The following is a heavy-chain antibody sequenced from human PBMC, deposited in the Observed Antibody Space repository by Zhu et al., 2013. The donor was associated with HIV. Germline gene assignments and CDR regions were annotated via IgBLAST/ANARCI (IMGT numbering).Heavy chain of an antibody. V-gene: IGHV1-8*03. CDR1: GYTFTSYD. J-gene: IGHJ5*02. CDR3: ARRNRITIFGVVIPDQPGWFDP. Sequence: QVQLVQSGAEVKKPGASVKVSCKASGYTFTSYDINWVRQATGQGLEWMGWMNPNSGNTGYAQKFQGRVTITRNTSISTAYMELSSLRSEDTAVYYCARRNRITIFGVVIPDQPGWFDPVGPGNPGHRLL. D-gene: IGHD3-3*01. CDR2: MNPNSGNT.